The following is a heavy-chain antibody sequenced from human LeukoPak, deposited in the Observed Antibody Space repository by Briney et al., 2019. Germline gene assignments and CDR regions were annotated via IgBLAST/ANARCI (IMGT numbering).Heavy chain of an antibody. CDR1: GDSISSYY. CDR3: AFGGGGEFDY. Sequence: SETLSLTCTVSGDSISSYYWSWIRQPPGKGLEWIGYIYYSGSTNYNPSLKSQVTISVDTSKNQFSLKLSSVAAADMAVYYCAFGGGGEFDYWGQGTLVTVSS. D-gene: IGHD3-16*01. V-gene: IGHV4-59*08. CDR2: IYYSGST. J-gene: IGHJ4*02.